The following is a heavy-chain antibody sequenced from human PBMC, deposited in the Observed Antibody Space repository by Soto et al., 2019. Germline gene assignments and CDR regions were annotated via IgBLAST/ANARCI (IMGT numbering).Heavy chain of an antibody. V-gene: IGHV1-18*04. D-gene: IGHD6-13*01. Sequence: QVQLVQSGAEVKKPGASVKVSCKASGYPFGNYGISWVRQAPGQGLEWMGWISAYNGNTKYAQKVQGRVTLTTDTSSNTAYMELRSLRSEDTAVYYCARDPPVVAAAFKDVWGQGTTVIVS. CDR2: ISAYNGNT. CDR3: ARDPPVVAAAFKDV. J-gene: IGHJ6*02. CDR1: GYPFGNYG.